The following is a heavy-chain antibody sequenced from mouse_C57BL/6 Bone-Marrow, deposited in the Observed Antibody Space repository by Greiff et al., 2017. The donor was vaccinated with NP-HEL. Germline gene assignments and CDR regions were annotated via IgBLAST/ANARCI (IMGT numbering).Heavy chain of an antibody. CDR1: GYTFTDYE. V-gene: IGHV1-15*01. CDR2: IDPATGGT. D-gene: IGHD1-1*01. J-gene: IGHJ4*01. Sequence: VQLQQSGAELVRPGASVTLSCTASGYTFTDYEMHWVKQTPVHGLEWIGAIDPATGGTAYNQKFKGKAILTADKSSSTAYMEIRSLTSEDSAVDYCTRELTVVDYYAMDYWGQGTSVTVSS. CDR3: TRELTVVDYYAMDY.